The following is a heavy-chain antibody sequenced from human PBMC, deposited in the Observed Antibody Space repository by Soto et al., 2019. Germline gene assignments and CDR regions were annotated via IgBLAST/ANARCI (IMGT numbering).Heavy chain of an antibody. CDR3: AKSPLGYCSGGSCYPPHYFDY. D-gene: IGHD2-15*01. CDR2: VGGSGDST. V-gene: IGHV3-23*01. CDR1: GFTFSNYA. J-gene: IGHJ4*02. Sequence: EVQLLDSGGGLVQPGGSLRLSCAASGFTFSNYAMSWVRQAPGKGLEWVSGVGGSGDSTYYADSVKGRFTISRDNSKDTLYLQMNNLRAEDTAVYYCAKSPLGYCSGGSCYPPHYFDYWGQGTLVTVSS.